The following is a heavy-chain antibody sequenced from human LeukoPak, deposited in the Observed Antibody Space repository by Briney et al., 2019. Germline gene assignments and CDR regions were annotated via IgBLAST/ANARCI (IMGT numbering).Heavy chain of an antibody. CDR2: IYSDNT. V-gene: IGHV3-53*01. Sequence: GGSLRLSCTVSGFTVSSNSMSWVRQAPGKGLEWVSFIYSDNTHYSDSVKGRFTISRDNSKNTLYLQMNSLRAEDTAVYYCARGYYDYVWGSRGGFDYWGQGTLVTVSS. D-gene: IGHD3-16*01. CDR1: GFTVSSNS. J-gene: IGHJ4*02. CDR3: ARGYYDYVWGSRGGFDY.